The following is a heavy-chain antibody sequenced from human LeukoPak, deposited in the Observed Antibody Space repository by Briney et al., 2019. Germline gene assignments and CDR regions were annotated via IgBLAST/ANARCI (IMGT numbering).Heavy chain of an antibody. J-gene: IGHJ4*02. V-gene: IGHV4-39*07. D-gene: IGHD3-22*01. Sequence: PSETLSLTCTVSGGSISSSSYYWGWIRQPPGKGLEWIGSIFYSGSTYYNPSLKSRVTISVDTSKNQFSLKLSSVTAADTAVYYCARGMRITMIVVVSPFDYWGQGTLVTVSS. CDR3: ARGMRITMIVVVSPFDY. CDR1: GGSISSSSYY. CDR2: IFYSGST.